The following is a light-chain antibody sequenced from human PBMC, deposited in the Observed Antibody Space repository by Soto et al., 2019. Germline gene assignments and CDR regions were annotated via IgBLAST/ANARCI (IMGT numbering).Light chain of an antibody. J-gene: IGKJ4*01. V-gene: IGKV1-5*01. Sequence: DIQMTQSPSTLSASVGDRVTITCRASQSISSWLAWYQQKPGKAPKLLIYDASSLESGVPSRFSGSGSGTEFTLTISSLQPDDFATYYCQQYNSYSPWLPFGGGTKVEIK. CDR2: DAS. CDR1: QSISSW. CDR3: QQYNSYSPWLP.